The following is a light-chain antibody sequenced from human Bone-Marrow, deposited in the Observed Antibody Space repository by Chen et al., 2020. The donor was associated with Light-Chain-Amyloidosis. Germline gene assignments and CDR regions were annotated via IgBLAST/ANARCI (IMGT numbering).Light chain of an antibody. J-gene: IGKJ5*01. CDR3: QQGNSFPIT. CDR1: QSINIW. CDR2: GAS. Sequence: DIQMTQSPSSVSASVGDRVTITCRASQSINIWLAWYQQKPGKAPKLLIFGASTLQSGVPSRFSGSGSGTDFTLTISSLQPEDFATYYCQQGNSFPITFGQGTRLEIK. V-gene: IGKV1-12*01.